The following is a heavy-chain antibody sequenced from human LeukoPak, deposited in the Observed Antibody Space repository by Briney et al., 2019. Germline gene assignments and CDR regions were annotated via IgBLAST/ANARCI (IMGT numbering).Heavy chain of an antibody. CDR3: ARGNYVDWFDP. CDR2: IYHTGST. CDR1: GGSFSNHY. Sequence: SETLSLTCTVSGGSFSNHYWSWIRQPPRKGLEWIGYIYHTGSTNYNPSLKSRVTISVDTSKNQFSLKLSSVTAADTAVYYCARGNYVDWFDPWGQGTQVTVSS. J-gene: IGHJ5*02. D-gene: IGHD1-7*01. V-gene: IGHV4-59*11.